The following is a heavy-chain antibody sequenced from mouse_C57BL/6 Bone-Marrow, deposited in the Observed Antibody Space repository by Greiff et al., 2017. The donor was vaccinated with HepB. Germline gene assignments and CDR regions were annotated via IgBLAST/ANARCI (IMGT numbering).Heavy chain of an antibody. CDR1: GFTFSSYA. CDR2: ISDGGSYT. J-gene: IGHJ2*01. V-gene: IGHV5-4*03. Sequence: EVKLVESGGGLVKPGGSLKLSCAASGFTFSSYAMSWVRQTPEKRLEWVATISDGGSYTYYPDNVKGRFTISRDNAKNNLYLQMSHLKSEDTAMYYCASYYYGSSPYYFDYWGQGTTLTVSS. CDR3: ASYYYGSSPYYFDY. D-gene: IGHD1-1*01.